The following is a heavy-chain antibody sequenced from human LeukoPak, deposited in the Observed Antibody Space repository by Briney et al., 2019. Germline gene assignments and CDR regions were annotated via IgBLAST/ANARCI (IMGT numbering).Heavy chain of an antibody. Sequence: GASVKVSCKASGYTFTGYYMHWVRQAPGQGLEWMGWINPNSGGTNYAQKFQGWVTMTRDTSISTAYMELSRLRSDDTAVYYCARDTSPTIAAAGTRWDYYYGMDVWGQGTTVTVSS. J-gene: IGHJ6*02. CDR3: ARDTSPTIAAAGTRWDYYYGMDV. CDR1: GYTFTGYY. V-gene: IGHV1-2*04. CDR2: INPNSGGT. D-gene: IGHD6-13*01.